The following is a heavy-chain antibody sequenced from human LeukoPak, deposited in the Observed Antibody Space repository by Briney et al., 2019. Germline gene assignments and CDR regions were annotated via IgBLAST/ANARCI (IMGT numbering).Heavy chain of an antibody. CDR2: IYYSGST. J-gene: IGHJ6*02. D-gene: IGHD3-10*01. Sequence: PSETLSLTCTVSGGSISSYYWSWIRQPPGKGLEWIGYIYYSGSTNYSPSLKSRVTISVDTSKNQFSLKLSSVTAADTAVYYCARGFGSGSYQCVDVWGQGTTVTVSS. CDR3: ARGFGSGSYQCVDV. V-gene: IGHV4-59*01. CDR1: GGSISSYY.